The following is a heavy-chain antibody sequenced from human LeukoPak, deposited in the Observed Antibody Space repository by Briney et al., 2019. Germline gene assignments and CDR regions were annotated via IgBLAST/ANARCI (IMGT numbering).Heavy chain of an antibody. CDR1: GDSISSGDYY. D-gene: IGHD3-22*01. Sequence: PSETLSLTCTVSGDSISSGDYYWSWIRQPAGKGLEWIGRISSSGSTNHNPSLKSRVTISVDTSKNQFSLKLSSVTAADTAVYFCARSTRTYDSSDLWGQGTLVTVSS. CDR3: ARSTRTYDSSDL. V-gene: IGHV4-61*02. CDR2: ISSSGST. J-gene: IGHJ5*02.